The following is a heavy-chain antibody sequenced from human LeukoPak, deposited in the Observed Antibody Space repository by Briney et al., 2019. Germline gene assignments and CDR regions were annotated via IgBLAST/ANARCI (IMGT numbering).Heavy chain of an antibody. CDR1: GFTVITND. J-gene: IGHJ4*02. CDR2: LYSDGNT. V-gene: IGHV3-53*01. D-gene: IGHD1-14*01. Sequence: QPGGSLRLSCAASGFTVITNDMTWVRQAPGKGFEWVSVLYSDGNTKYADSVQGRFTISRDNSKNTLYLEMNSLSPDDTAVYYCARGVEPLAANTLAYWGQGTLCTVSS. CDR3: ARGVEPLAANTLAY.